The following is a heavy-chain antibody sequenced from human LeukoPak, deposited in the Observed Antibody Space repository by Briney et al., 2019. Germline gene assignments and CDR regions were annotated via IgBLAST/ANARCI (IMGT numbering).Heavy chain of an antibody. CDR2: IIGSGVST. V-gene: IGHV3-23*01. CDR1: GFTFSSYA. Sequence: PGGSLRLSCAASGFTFSSYAMNWVRQAPGRGLEWVSTIIGSGVSTFYADSVKGRFTISRDNSKNTLYLQMNSLRAEDTAVYYCARSEAVAWSFDLWGRGTLVTVSS. CDR3: ARSEAVAWSFDL. J-gene: IGHJ2*01. D-gene: IGHD6-19*01.